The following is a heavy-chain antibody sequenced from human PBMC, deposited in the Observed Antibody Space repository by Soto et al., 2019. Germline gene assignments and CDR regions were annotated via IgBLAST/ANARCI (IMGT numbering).Heavy chain of an antibody. CDR2: ISGSDGRT. V-gene: IGHV3-23*01. CDR3: AKGVSQYTPLALFDY. J-gene: IGHJ4*02. Sequence: EVQLLESGGGLVRPGGSLRLSCAASGFTFSSYAMSWVRQAPGKGLEWVSTISGSDGRTYSTDSVKGRFTISRDNSRNTAYLQMNSPRVEDTGVYYCAKGVSQYTPLALFDYWGRGTLVTVSS. D-gene: IGHD5-18*01. CDR1: GFTFSSYA.